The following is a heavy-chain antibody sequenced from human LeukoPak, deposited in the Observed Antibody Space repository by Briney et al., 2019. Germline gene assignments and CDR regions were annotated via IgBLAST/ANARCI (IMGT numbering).Heavy chain of an antibody. CDR3: ATGLTGPYYFDY. CDR1: GYTFTSYD. CDR2: MNPNSGNT. J-gene: IGHJ4*02. D-gene: IGHD3-9*01. Sequence: ASVKVSCKASGYTFTSYDINWVRQATGQGLEWMGWMNPNSGNTGYAQKFQGRVTMTEDTSTDTAYMELSSLRSEDTAVYYCATGLTGPYYFDYWGQGTLVTVSS. V-gene: IGHV1-8*01.